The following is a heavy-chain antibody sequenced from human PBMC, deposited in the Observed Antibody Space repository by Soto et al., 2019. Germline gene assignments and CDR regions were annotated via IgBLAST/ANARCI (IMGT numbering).Heavy chain of an antibody. D-gene: IGHD1-1*01. CDR1: GFSFSDSY. V-gene: IGHV3-11*01. CDR2: ISSGAFTI. CDR3: ARDTTRLEH. J-gene: IGHJ4*02. Sequence: PWGSLRLSCVVSGFSFSDSYMTWVRQIPGKGLEWIASISSGAFTISYAAAVKGRFTISRDDGHNSLFLQMDSLRAEDTALYYRARDTTRLEHWGQGTLVTVSS.